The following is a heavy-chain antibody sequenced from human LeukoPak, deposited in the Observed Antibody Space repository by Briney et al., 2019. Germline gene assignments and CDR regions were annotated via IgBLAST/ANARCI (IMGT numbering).Heavy chain of an antibody. D-gene: IGHD6-19*01. CDR1: GGSISSYY. J-gene: IGHJ4*02. CDR2: IYYSGST. V-gene: IGHV4-59*08. Sequence: LSETLSLTCTVSGGSISSYYWNWIRQPPGKGLEWIGYIYYSGSTNYNPSLKSRVSISVDTSKNQFSLKLSSVTAADTALYYCASYNSGWYSGFDNWGQGTLVTVSS. CDR3: ASYNSGWYSGFDN.